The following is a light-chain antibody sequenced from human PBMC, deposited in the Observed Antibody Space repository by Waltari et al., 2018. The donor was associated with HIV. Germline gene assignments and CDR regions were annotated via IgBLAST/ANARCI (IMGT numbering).Light chain of an antibody. Sequence: EIVLTQSTGTLSLSPGERATLSCRASQSVSSSYFAWYQQKPGQAPRLLIYGASSRATGIPDRFSGSGSGTDFTLTISRLEPEDFAVYYCQQYGSSPQATFGPGTKVDIK. CDR3: QQYGSSPQAT. V-gene: IGKV3-20*01. CDR2: GAS. J-gene: IGKJ3*01. CDR1: QSVSSSY.